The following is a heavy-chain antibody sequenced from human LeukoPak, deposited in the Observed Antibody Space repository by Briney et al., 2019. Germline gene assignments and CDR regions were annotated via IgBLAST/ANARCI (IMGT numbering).Heavy chain of an antibody. J-gene: IGHJ4*02. CDR1: RFTFSSYA. V-gene: IGHV3-23*01. D-gene: IGHD6-19*01. Sequence: PAGGSLRLSCEVSRFTFSSYAMNWVRQAPGKGLEWVSTTSDSGGSTYYADSVKGRFTISRDHSKNTLHLQMSSLRAEDTAVYYCAKAHSSGWPLYFDYWGQGTLVIVSS. CDR2: TSDSGGST. CDR3: AKAHSSGWPLYFDY.